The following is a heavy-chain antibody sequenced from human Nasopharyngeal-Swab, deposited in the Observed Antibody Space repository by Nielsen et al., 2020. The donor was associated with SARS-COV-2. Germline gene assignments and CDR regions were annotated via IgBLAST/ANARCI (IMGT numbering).Heavy chain of an antibody. V-gene: IGHV3-53*01. J-gene: IGHJ6*02. CDR2: IYSGGST. Sequence: GGSLRLSCAASGFTVSSNYMSWVRQAPGQGLEWVSVIYSGGSTYYADSVKGRFTISRDNSKNTLYLQMNSLRAEDTAVYYCARDRGYSYGYSYYYYGMDVWGQGTTVTVSS. D-gene: IGHD5-18*01. CDR3: ARDRGYSYGYSYYYYGMDV. CDR1: GFTVSSNY.